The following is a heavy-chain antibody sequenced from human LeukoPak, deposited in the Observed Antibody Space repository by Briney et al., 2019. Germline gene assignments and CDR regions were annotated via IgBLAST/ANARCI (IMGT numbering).Heavy chain of an antibody. J-gene: IGHJ6*02. D-gene: IGHD5-18*01. Sequence: ASVKVSCKASGYTFTGYYMHWVRQAPGQGLEWMGRINPNSGGTNYAQKFQGRVTMTSDTSISTAYMELSRLRSDDTAVYYCARAYSYGYLGPYYYYYYGMDVWGQGTTVTVSS. CDR2: INPNSGGT. CDR3: ARAYSYGYLGPYYYYYYGMDV. V-gene: IGHV1-2*06. CDR1: GYTFTGYY.